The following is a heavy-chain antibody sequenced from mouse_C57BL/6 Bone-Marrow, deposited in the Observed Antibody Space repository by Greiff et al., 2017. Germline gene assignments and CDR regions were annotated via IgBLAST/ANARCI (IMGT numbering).Heavy chain of an antibody. D-gene: IGHD2-1*01. Sequence: QVQLQQSGAELVKPGASVKMSCKASGYTFTSYWITWVKQRPGQGLEWIGDIYPGSGSTNYNEQVKSKATLTVDTSSSTAYMQLSSLTSEDSAVYYCARGVTTSPFYAMDYWGQGTSVTVSS. J-gene: IGHJ4*01. CDR3: ARGVTTSPFYAMDY. V-gene: IGHV1-55*01. CDR1: GYTFTSYW. CDR2: IYPGSGST.